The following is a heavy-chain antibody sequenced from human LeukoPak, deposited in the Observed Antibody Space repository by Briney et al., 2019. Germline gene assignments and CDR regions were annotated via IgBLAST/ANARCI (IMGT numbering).Heavy chain of an antibody. CDR1: GFTFSRYA. D-gene: IGHD4-17*01. CDR3: ARGRNYGDYEGFYFDY. J-gene: IGHJ4*02. Sequence: PGGSLRLSCAASGFTFSRYAMNWVRQAPGKGLEYVSAITNDGGSTYYAKSVKGRFTISRDNSKNTLYLEMGSLIPEDMAVYYCARGRNYGDYEGFYFDYWGQGALVTVSS. V-gene: IGHV3-64*01. CDR2: ITNDGGST.